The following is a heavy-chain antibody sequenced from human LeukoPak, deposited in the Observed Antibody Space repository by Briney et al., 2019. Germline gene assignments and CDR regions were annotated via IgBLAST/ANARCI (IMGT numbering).Heavy chain of an antibody. CDR2: INHSGST. Sequence: PSETLSLTCAVYGGSFSGYYWSWIRQPPGKGLEWIGEINHSGSTNYNPSLKSRVTISVDTSKNQFSLKLSSVTAADTAVYYCARDSGIFGVVIIPYFDYWGQGTLVTVSS. CDR3: ARDSGIFGVVIIPYFDY. CDR1: GGSFSGYY. V-gene: IGHV4-34*01. D-gene: IGHD3-3*01. J-gene: IGHJ4*02.